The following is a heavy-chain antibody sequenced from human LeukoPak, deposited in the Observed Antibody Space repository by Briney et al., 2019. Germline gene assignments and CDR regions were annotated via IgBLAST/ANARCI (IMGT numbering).Heavy chain of an antibody. V-gene: IGHV3-21*01. Sequence: GGSLRLSCAASGFTFSSYAMHWVRQAPGKRLEWVSSISSSSSYIYYADSVKGRFTISRDNAKNSLYLQMNSLRAEDTAVYYCARDDRGGAMAFYWGQGTLVTVSS. CDR3: ARDDRGGAMAFY. CDR1: GFTFSSYA. CDR2: ISSSSSYI. D-gene: IGHD3-16*01. J-gene: IGHJ4*02.